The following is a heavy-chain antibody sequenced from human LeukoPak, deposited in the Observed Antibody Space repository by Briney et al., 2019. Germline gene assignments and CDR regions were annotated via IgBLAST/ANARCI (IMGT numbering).Heavy chain of an antibody. CDR3: AKDITGDRRDWFDP. Sequence: GGSLRLSCAASGFTFDDYAMQWVRQAPGKGLEWVSLISGDGGSTYYADSVKGRFTISRDNSKNSLYLQMNSLRTEDTALYYCAKDITGDRRDWFDPWGQGTLVTVSS. CDR1: GFTFDDYA. D-gene: IGHD7-27*01. CDR2: ISGDGGST. V-gene: IGHV3-43*02. J-gene: IGHJ5*02.